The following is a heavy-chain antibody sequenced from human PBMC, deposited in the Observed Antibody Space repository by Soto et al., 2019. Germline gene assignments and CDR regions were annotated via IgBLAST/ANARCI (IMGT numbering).Heavy chain of an antibody. CDR1: GASISSGGYY. D-gene: IGHD5-12*01. Sequence: SETLSLTCTVSGASISSGGYYWSWLRQHPGKGLEWIGCIHYSGSTYYNPSLKSRITISIVTSQNQFSLKLSSVTAVDTAVYYCARGRYSYYEDFDYWGQGTLVTVSS. V-gene: IGHV4-31*03. J-gene: IGHJ4*02. CDR2: IHYSGST. CDR3: ARGRYSYYEDFDY.